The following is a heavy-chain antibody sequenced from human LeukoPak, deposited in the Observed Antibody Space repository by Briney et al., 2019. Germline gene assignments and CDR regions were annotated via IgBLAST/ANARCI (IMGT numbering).Heavy chain of an antibody. CDR3: AKDRGFSYLDV. CDR2: IWYDATNK. J-gene: IGHJ6*03. D-gene: IGHD3-10*01. CDR1: GFNFSDYG. Sequence: GRSLRLSCAASGFNFSDYGMHWVRQPPGKGLEWVATIWYDATNKYYADSVKGRFTISRDNSKNAMTLQMNSLRAEDTAVYFCAKDRGFSYLDVWGKGTTVTVSS. V-gene: IGHV3-33*06.